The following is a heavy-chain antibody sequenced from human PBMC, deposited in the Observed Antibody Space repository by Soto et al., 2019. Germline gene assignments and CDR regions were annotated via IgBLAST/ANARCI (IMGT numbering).Heavy chain of an antibody. D-gene: IGHD4-4*01. J-gene: IGHJ2*01. V-gene: IGHV3-23*01. CDR3: ARRNSGWYFDL. Sequence: EVPLLESGGGLVQPGGSLRLSCAASGFTFSSYAMNWVRQAPGKGLEWVSAISGSGDSTYYADSVKGRFTISRDNSKNTLYLQMNSPRAEDTAVYYCARRNSGWYFDLWGRGTLVTVSS. CDR2: ISGSGDST. CDR1: GFTFSSYA.